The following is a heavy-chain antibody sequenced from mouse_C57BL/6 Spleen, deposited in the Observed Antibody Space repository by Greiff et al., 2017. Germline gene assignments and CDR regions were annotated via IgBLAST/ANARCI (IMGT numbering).Heavy chain of an antibody. V-gene: IGHV14-1*01. Sequence: EVQLQQSGAELVRPGASVKLSCTASGFNIKDYYMHWVKQRPEQGLEWIGRIDPEDGATESAPKFQGKATMTADTSSNTAYLQLSSLTSEDTAVYYCTSYYYNSVDYWGQGTSVTVSS. CDR3: TSYYYNSVDY. J-gene: IGHJ4*01. CDR2: IDPEDGAT. D-gene: IGHD1-1*01. CDR1: GFNIKDYY.